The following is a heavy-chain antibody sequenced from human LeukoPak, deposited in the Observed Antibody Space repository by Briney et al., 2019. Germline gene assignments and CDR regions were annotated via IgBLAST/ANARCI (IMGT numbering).Heavy chain of an antibody. CDR2: MNPNSGNT. Sequence: ASVKVSCKASGYTFTSYDINWVRQATGQGLEWMGWMNPNSGNTGYAQKFQGRVTMTRNTSIGTAYMELSSLRSEDTAVYYCARKYSNYYYYGMDVWGQGTTVTVSS. V-gene: IGHV1-8*01. J-gene: IGHJ6*02. CDR3: ARKYSNYYYYGMDV. CDR1: GYTFTSYD. D-gene: IGHD4-11*01.